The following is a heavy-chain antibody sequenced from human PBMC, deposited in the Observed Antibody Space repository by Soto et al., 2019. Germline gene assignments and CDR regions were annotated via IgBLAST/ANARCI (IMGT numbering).Heavy chain of an antibody. CDR2: IYHSGST. Sequence: SETLSLTCAVSGGSISSSNWWSWVRQPPGKGLEWIGEIYHSGSTNYNPSLKSRVTISVDTSKNQFSLKLSSVTAADTAVYYCARGDDTVDFDDWGQGTLVTVSS. CDR1: GGSISSSNW. CDR3: ARGDDTVDFDD. D-gene: IGHD4-17*01. J-gene: IGHJ4*02. V-gene: IGHV4-4*02.